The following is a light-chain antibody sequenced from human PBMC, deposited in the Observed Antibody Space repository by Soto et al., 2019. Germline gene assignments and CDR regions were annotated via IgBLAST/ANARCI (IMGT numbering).Light chain of an antibody. J-gene: IGKJ3*01. CDR2: AAS. CDR3: QPIGSYPFT. Sequence: SERTQTPSSVAASVEDRVTITCQASQDISNYLNWYQQKPGKAPKLLIYAASTLHSGVPSRFSGSGSGTDFTLTICSLQPEDFATYYCQPIGSYPFTFGPGTKLDIK. CDR1: QDISNY. V-gene: IGKV1-39*01.